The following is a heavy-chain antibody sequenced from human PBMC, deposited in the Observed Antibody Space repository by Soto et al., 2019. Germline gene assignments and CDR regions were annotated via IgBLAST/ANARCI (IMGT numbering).Heavy chain of an antibody. CDR3: ARSPPGGSYYYGMDV. J-gene: IGHJ6*02. V-gene: IGHV1-2*04. D-gene: IGHD1-26*01. Sequence: ASVKVSCKASGYTFTGYYMHWVRQAPGQGLEWMGWINPNSGGTNYAQKFQGWVTMTRDTSISTAYMELSRLRSDDTAVYYCARSPPGGSYYYGMDVWGQGTTVTVPS. CDR1: GYTFTGYY. CDR2: INPNSGGT.